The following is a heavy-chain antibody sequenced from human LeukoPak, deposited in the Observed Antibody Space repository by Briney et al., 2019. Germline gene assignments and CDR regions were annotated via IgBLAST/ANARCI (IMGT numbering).Heavy chain of an antibody. Sequence: GGSLRLSCAASGFTFRNYAMSWVRQAPGKGLEWVSVISGSGGSTHYSDSVKGRFTISRDNSKSTLYLQMNSLRAEDTALYYCARTQTGALFDSWGQGTLVTVSS. D-gene: IGHD1-14*01. V-gene: IGHV3-23*01. J-gene: IGHJ4*02. CDR3: ARTQTGALFDS. CDR2: ISGSGGST. CDR1: GFTFRNYA.